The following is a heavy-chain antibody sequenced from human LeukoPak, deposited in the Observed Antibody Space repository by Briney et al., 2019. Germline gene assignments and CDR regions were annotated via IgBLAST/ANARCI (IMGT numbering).Heavy chain of an antibody. CDR1: GFTFSSYA. Sequence: GGSLRLSCAASGFTFSSYAMSWVRQAPGKGLEWVSAISGSGGSTYSADSVKGRFTISRDNSKNTLYLQMNSLRAEDTAVYYRAKVLREQLWLPGYFDYWGQGTLVTVSS. J-gene: IGHJ4*02. V-gene: IGHV3-23*01. CDR2: ISGSGGST. D-gene: IGHD5-18*01. CDR3: AKVLREQLWLPGYFDY.